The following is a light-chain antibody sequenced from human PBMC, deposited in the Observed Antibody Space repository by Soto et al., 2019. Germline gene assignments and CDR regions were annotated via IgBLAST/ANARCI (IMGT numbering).Light chain of an antibody. CDR2: AAS. Sequence: DIQMTQSPSSLSASVGDRVTITCRASPSISSYLNWYQQKPGKAPKLLIYAASSLQGGVPSRFSGSGSGTEFTLTINRLEPEDFAVYYCQQYGSSGTFGQGTKVDIK. J-gene: IGKJ1*01. CDR3: QQYGSSGT. CDR1: PSISSY. V-gene: IGKV1-39*01.